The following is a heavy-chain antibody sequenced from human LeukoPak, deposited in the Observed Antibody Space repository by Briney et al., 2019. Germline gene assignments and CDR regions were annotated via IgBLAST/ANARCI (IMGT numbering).Heavy chain of an antibody. CDR3: ARGGHCSSTSCYGYYYYYGTDV. CDR1: GFTFSSYA. D-gene: IGHD2-2*01. J-gene: IGHJ6*02. V-gene: IGHV3-30-3*01. Sequence: GGSPRLSCAASGFTFSSYAMHWVRQAPGKGLEWVAVISYDGSNKYYADSVKGRFTISRDNSKNTLYLQMNSLRAEDTAVYYCARGGHCSSTSCYGYYYYYGTDVWGQGTTVTVSS. CDR2: ISYDGSNK.